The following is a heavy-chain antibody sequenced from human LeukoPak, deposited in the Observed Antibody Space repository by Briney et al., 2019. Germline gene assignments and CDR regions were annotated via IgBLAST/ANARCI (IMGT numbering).Heavy chain of an antibody. J-gene: IGHJ4*02. V-gene: IGHV1-2*02. D-gene: IGHD3-9*01. Sequence: GASVKVSCKASGYTFTGYYIHWVRQAPGQGLEWIGWINPNNGGTNYAQKFQGRVTLTRDTSISTAYMELSKLRSDDTAVYYCARDREDILTGYDYWGQGTLVTVSS. CDR1: GYTFTGYY. CDR3: ARDREDILTGYDY. CDR2: INPNNGGT.